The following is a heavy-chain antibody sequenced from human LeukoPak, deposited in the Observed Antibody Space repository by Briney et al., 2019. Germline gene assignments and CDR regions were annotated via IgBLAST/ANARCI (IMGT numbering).Heavy chain of an antibody. D-gene: IGHD3-16*01. CDR3: ARLGGPALDY. CDR2: IITILGIA. Sequence: SVKVSCKASGGTFSSYAISWVRQAPGQGLEWMGRIITILGIANYAQKFQGRVTITADKSTSTAYMELSSLRSEDTAVYYCARLGGPALDYWGQGTLVTVSS. V-gene: IGHV1-69*04. J-gene: IGHJ4*02. CDR1: GGTFSSYA.